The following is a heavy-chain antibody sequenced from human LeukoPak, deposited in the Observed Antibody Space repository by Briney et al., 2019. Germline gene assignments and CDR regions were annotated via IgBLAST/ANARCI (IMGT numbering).Heavy chain of an antibody. J-gene: IGHJ5*02. D-gene: IGHD3-22*01. CDR1: GYTFTGYY. CDR2: INPNSGGT. Sequence: GASVKVSCKASGYTFTGYYMHWVRQAPGQGLEWMGWINPNSGGTNYAQKFQGRVTMTRDTFISTAYMELSRLRSDDTAVYYCARGGPYYYDSSGYRSPDDAAADWFDPWGQGTLVTVSS. V-gene: IGHV1-2*02. CDR3: ARGGPYYYDSSGYRSPDDAAADWFDP.